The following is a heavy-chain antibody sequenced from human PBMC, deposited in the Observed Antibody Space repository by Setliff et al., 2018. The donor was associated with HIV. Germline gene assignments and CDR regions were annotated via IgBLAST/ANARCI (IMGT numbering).Heavy chain of an antibody. Sequence: ASVKVSCKASGGTFSSYAISWVRQAPGQGLEWMGGIIPILGIANYAQKFQGRVTITADESTSTAYMELSSLRSEDTAVYYCARGRSRYFDWLPSTLSYYFDYWGQGTLGTVSS. CDR3: ARGRSRYFDWLPSTLSYYFDY. J-gene: IGHJ4*02. CDR2: IIPILGIA. V-gene: IGHV1-69*10. D-gene: IGHD3-9*01. CDR1: GGTFSSYA.